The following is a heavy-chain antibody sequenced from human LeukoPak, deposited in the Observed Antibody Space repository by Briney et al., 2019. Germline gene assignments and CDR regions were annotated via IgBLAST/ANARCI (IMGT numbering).Heavy chain of an antibody. Sequence: PGGSLRPSCAASGFTFSSYGMHWVRQAPGKGLEWVAFIRYDGSNKYYAGSVKGRFTISRDNSKNTLYLQMNSLRAEDTAVYYCAKKGLSYGLADFDYWGQGTLVTVPS. CDR2: IRYDGSNK. CDR3: AKKGLSYGLADFDY. CDR1: GFTFSSYG. V-gene: IGHV3-30*02. D-gene: IGHD5-18*01. J-gene: IGHJ4*02.